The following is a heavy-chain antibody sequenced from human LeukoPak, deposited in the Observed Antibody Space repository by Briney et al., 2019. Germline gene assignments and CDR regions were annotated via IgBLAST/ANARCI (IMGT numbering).Heavy chain of an antibody. CDR2: ISSGSSYI. Sequence: GGSLRLSCEASGFTFSSYSMNWVRQAPGKGLGWVSSISSGSSYIHYADSVKGRFTISRDNAKNSLYLQMNSLRAEDTAMYYCARAKTWELPDYWGQGTLVTVSS. CDR1: GFTFSSYS. J-gene: IGHJ4*02. V-gene: IGHV3-21*01. D-gene: IGHD1-26*01. CDR3: ARAKTWELPDY.